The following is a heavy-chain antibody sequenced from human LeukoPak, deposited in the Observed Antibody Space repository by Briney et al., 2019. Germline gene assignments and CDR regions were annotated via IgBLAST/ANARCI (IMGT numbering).Heavy chain of an antibody. Sequence: SETLSLTCTVSGGSMRSYYWSWIRQPPGKGLEWIGYIYYSGSTNYNPSLKSRVTISVDTSKNQFSLKLSSVTAADTAVYYCARMGNPATVTTDYWGQGTLVTVSS. CDR2: IYYSGST. CDR3: ARMGNPATVTTDY. CDR1: GGSMRSYY. V-gene: IGHV4-59*08. D-gene: IGHD4-17*01. J-gene: IGHJ4*02.